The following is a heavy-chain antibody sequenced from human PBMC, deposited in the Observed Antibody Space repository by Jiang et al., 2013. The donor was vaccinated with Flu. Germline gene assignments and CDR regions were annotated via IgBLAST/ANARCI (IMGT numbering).Heavy chain of an antibody. Sequence: SVKGRFTISRDNAKNSLYLQMNSLRAEDTALYYCAKGVTGTHFDYWGQGTLVTVSS. J-gene: IGHJ4*02. D-gene: IGHD1-7*01. CDR3: AKGVTGTHFDY. V-gene: IGHV3-9*01.